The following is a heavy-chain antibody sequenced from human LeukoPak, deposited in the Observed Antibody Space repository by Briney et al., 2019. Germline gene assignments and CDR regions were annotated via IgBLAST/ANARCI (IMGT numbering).Heavy chain of an antibody. CDR3: AKLGTAEFDS. V-gene: IGHV4-39*01. CDR1: GGSISSSSYY. CDR2: INYSRST. J-gene: IGHJ4*02. D-gene: IGHD1-1*01. Sequence: SETLSLTCTVSGGSISSSSYYWGWIRQPPGKGLEWIGSINYSRSTSYNPSLKRRVTISVDTSKNQFSLKLSSVTAADTAVYYCAKLGTAEFDSWGQGTLVTVSS.